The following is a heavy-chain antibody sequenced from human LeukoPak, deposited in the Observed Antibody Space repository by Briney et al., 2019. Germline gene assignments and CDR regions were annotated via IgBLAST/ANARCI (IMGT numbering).Heavy chain of an antibody. J-gene: IGHJ4*02. D-gene: IGHD5-24*01. CDR3: ARVGDGYTYYFDY. Sequence: GGSLRLSCAASGFTFSSYSMNWVRQAPGKGLEWVSSISSSSSYIYYADSVKGRFTISRDNAKNSLYLQMNSLRAEDTAVYYCARVGDGYTYYFDYWGQGTLVTVSS. V-gene: IGHV3-21*01. CDR1: GFTFSSYS. CDR2: ISSSSSYI.